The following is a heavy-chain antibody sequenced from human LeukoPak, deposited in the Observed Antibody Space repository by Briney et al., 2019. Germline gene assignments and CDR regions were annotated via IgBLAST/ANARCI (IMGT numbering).Heavy chain of an antibody. D-gene: IGHD2-8*01. CDR2: IIPIFGTA. CDR1: GGTFSSYA. J-gene: IGHJ6*04. Sequence: GASVKVSCKASGGTFSSYAISWVRQSPGQGLEWMGGIIPIFGTANYAQKFQGRVTITTDESTSTAYMELSSLRSEDTAVYYCARRYCTNGVCYLGMDVWGKGTTVTVSS. CDR3: ARRYCTNGVCYLGMDV. V-gene: IGHV1-69*05.